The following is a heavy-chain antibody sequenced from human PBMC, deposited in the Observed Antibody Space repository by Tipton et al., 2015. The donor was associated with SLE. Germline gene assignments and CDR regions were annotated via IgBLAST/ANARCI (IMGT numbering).Heavy chain of an antibody. D-gene: IGHD3-22*01. J-gene: IGHJ5*02. V-gene: IGHV4-59*11. CDR3: ASTSYYYDSSGWFDP. CDR1: GGSISSHY. Sequence: TLSLTCTVSGGSISSHYWSWIRQPPGKGLEWIGYIYYSGSTNYNPSLKSRVTISVDTSKNQFSLKLSSVTAADTAVYYCASTSYYYDSSGWFDPWGQGTLVTVSS. CDR2: IYYSGST.